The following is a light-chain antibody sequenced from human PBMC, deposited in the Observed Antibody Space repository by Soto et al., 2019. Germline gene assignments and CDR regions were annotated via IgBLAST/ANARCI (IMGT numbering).Light chain of an antibody. CDR1: QSISSY. V-gene: IGKV1-39*01. Sequence: DIQMTQSPSSLSASVGDRVTITCRASQSISSYLNWYQQKPGKAPTLLIYAASSLQSGVPSRFSGSVSGTDFTLTISSLQPEDFATYYGQQSYSTPYTFGQGTKLEIK. CDR3: QQSYSTPYT. J-gene: IGKJ2*01. CDR2: AAS.